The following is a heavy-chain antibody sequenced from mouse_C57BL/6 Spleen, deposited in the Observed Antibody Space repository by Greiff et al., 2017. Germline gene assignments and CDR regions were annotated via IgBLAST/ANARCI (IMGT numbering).Heavy chain of an antibody. CDR2: IYPGDGDT. CDR1: GYAFSSYW. J-gene: IGHJ4*01. V-gene: IGHV1-80*01. CDR3: ARVNYGNYGYAMDY. D-gene: IGHD2-1*01. Sequence: VQLQESGAELVKPGASVKISCKASGYAFSSYWMNWVKQRPGKGLEWIGQIYPGDGDTNYNGKFKGKATLTADKSSSTAYMQLSSLTSEDSAVYFCARVNYGNYGYAMDYWGQGTSVTVSS.